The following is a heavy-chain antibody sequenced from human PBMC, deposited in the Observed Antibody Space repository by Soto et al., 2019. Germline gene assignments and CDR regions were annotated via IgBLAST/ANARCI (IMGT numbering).Heavy chain of an antibody. CDR1: GFTFSSYA. CDR3: AKPGFGSFGVVTNFDY. D-gene: IGHD3-3*01. V-gene: IGHV3-23*01. CDR2: ISGSGGST. J-gene: IGHJ4*02. Sequence: GGSLRLSCAASGFTFSSYAMSWVRQAPGKGLEWVSGISGSGGSTYYADSVKGRFTISRDNSKNTLYLQMNSLRAEDTAVYYCAKPGFGSFGVVTNFDYWGQGTLVTVSS.